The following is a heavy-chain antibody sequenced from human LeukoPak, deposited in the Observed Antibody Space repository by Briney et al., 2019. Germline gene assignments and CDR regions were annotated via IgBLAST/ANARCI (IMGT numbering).Heavy chain of an antibody. CDR3: AGGRRYSSTWYYFDY. J-gene: IGHJ4*02. CDR2: ISHSGST. CDR1: GDSISSDGFY. V-gene: IGHV4-31*03. D-gene: IGHD6-13*01. Sequence: SETLSLTCTVSGDTVSGDSISSDGFYWSWIRQHPGKGLEGIGYISHSGSTYYNPSLKRRLAISVDTSKSQFSLRLSSVTAADTAVYYCAGGRRYSSTWYYFDYWGQGILVTVSS.